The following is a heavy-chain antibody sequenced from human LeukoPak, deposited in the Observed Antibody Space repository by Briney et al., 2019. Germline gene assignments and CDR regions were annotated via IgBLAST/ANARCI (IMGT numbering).Heavy chain of an antibody. CDR1: RFTFSSYA. CDR3: AKAPTGNYYYGMDV. V-gene: IGHV3-23*01. J-gene: IGHJ6*02. Sequence: GGSLRLSCAASRFTFSSYAMSWVRQAPGRGLEWVSAISGSGGSTYYADSVKGRFTISRDNSKNTLYLQMNSLRAEDTAVYYCAKAPTGNYYYGMDVWGQGTTVTVSS. CDR2: ISGSGGST. D-gene: IGHD1-14*01.